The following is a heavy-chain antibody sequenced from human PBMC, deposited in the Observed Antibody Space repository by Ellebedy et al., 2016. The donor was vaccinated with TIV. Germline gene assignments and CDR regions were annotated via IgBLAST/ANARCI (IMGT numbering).Heavy chain of an antibody. J-gene: IGHJ3*01. Sequence: GESLKISCAASGFTFSSHAMNWVRQAPGKGLEWVSSISTITNYADSVRGRFTISRDNAKNSMYLEMNSLRAADTAVYYCARDRDGGSFIPSHHDVSDVWGQGTMVTVSS. D-gene: IGHD5-24*01. CDR3: ARDRDGGSFIPSHHDVSDV. V-gene: IGHV3-21*01. CDR2: ISTITNY. CDR1: GFTFSSHA.